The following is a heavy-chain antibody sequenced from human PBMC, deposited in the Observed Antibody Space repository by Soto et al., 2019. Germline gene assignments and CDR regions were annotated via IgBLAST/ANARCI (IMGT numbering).Heavy chain of an antibody. CDR2: INHSGST. J-gene: IGHJ6*02. D-gene: IGHD6-6*01. CDR1: GGSISSGGYS. CDR3: ARDGPLGARGYYGMDV. V-gene: IGHV4-30-2*01. Sequence: QLQLQESGSGLVKPSQTLSLTCAVSGGSISSGGYSWSWMRQPPGKGLEGIGYINHSGSTYYNPSLKSRVNISVDRSKNQFSLKLSSVTAADTAVYYCARDGPLGARGYYGMDVWGQGTPVTVSS.